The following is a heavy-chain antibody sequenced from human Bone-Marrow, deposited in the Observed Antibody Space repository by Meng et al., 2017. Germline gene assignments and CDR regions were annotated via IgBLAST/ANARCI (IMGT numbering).Heavy chain of an antibody. CDR3: ARGDGYNRYFDY. Sequence: QLQLQESGSGLVKASQTLSLTCAVSVGSISSDNYPWSWIRPPPGKGLESIGYIYHSGTAYYNPSLESRVTISVDRSKNQFSLKLSSVTAADTAVYYCARGDGYNRYFDYWGQGTLVTVSS. V-gene: IGHV4-30-2*01. J-gene: IGHJ4*02. CDR2: IYHSGTA. D-gene: IGHD5-24*01. CDR1: VGSISSDNYP.